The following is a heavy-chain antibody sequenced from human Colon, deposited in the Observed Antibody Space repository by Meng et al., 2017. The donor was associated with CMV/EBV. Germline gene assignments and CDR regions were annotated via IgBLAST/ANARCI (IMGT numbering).Heavy chain of an antibody. CDR2: IYFSGSSTNY. CDR1: GGSIGSDH. D-gene: IGHD3-16*01. Sequence: GSLRLSCTVSGGSIGSDHWAWVRQPPGKGLEYIGYIYFSGSSTNYNYNPSLKSRVTISIDTSKNQLSLKLSSVTAADTAVYYWARQKLGPPPCAFDIWGQGRMVTVSS. V-gene: IGHV4-59*01. CDR3: ARQKLGPPPCAFDI. J-gene: IGHJ3*02.